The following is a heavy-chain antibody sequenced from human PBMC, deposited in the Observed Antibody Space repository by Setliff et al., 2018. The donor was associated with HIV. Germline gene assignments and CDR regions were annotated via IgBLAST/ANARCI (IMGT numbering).Heavy chain of an antibody. CDR1: GYTFTSYY. V-gene: IGHV1-8*03. D-gene: IGHD3-3*01. J-gene: IGHJ5*02. Sequence: ASVKVSCKASGYTFTSYYIHWVRQAPGQGLEWMGRINPNSGNTGYAQKFQGRVTITRNTSISTAYMELSSLRSEDTAVYYCARGLRFLEWLSRDNWFDPWGQGTLVTVSS. CDR2: INPNSGNT. CDR3: ARGLRFLEWLSRDNWFDP.